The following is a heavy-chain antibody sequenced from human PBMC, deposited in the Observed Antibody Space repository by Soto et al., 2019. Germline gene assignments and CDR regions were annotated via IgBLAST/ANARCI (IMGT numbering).Heavy chain of an antibody. Sequence: PSETLSLTCTVSGGSISSSSYYWGWIRQPPGKGLEWIGSIYYSGSTYYNPSLKSRVTISVDTSKNQFSLKLSSVTAADTAVYYCATIVANGFDLYYFDYWGQGTLVTVSS. J-gene: IGHJ4*02. CDR1: GGSISSSSYY. CDR2: IYYSGST. V-gene: IGHV4-39*01. CDR3: ATIVANGFDLYYFDY. D-gene: IGHD5-12*01.